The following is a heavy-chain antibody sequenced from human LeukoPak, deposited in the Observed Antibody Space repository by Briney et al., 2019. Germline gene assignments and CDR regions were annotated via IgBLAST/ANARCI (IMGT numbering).Heavy chain of an antibody. V-gene: IGHV3-7*01. CDR1: GFTFSSYW. J-gene: IGHJ4*02. CDR3: ARLADYDSSGYFDY. D-gene: IGHD3-22*01. Sequence: GGSLRLSCAASGFTFSSYWMSWVRQAPGKGLEWVANIRQDGSEKYYVASVRGRFTISRDNAKNSLYLQMNSLRREDTAVYYCARLADYDSSGYFDYWGQGTLVTVSS. CDR2: IRQDGSEK.